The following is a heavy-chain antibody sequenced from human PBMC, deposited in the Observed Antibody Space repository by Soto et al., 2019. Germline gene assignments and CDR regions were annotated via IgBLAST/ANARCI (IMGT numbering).Heavy chain of an antibody. CDR3: ARHSRCTNGVCGNAFDI. Sequence: QVQLQESGPGLVKPSETLSLTCTVSGGSISSYYWSWIRQPPGKGLEWIGDIYYSGSTNYNPSLKSLVTISVDTSTNQFSLKLSSVTAADTAVYYCARHSRCTNGVCGNAFDIWGQGTMVTVSS. CDR1: GGSISSYY. V-gene: IGHV4-59*08. J-gene: IGHJ3*02. CDR2: IYYSGST. D-gene: IGHD2-8*01.